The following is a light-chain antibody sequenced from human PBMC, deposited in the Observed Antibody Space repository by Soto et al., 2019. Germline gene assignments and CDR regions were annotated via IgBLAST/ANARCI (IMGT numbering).Light chain of an antibody. CDR1: QSVTSNY. CDR2: GAA. J-gene: IGKJ4*01. V-gene: IGKV3-20*01. CDR3: QQYDTSPPLT. Sequence: EIVLTQPPGTLSLSPGDRATLSCRSSQSVTSNYLAGYQPSPRQAPRLLLYGAASRAIGIPDRFTGSGSGTHFTLTISRLEPEDFAVYFCQQYDTSPPLTFVGGTLMEIK.